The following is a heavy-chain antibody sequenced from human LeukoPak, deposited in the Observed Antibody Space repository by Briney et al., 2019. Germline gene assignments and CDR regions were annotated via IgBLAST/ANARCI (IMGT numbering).Heavy chain of an antibody. CDR1: GVTFSSHS. D-gene: IGHD1-1*01. Sequence: PGGSLRLSCAASGVTFSSHSMHWVRQAPGKGLVWVSGISNDGTSTTYADSVKGRFTISRDNAKNTLYLQMHSLRAEDTAVYYCARDSPGTTASDYWGQGTLVTVSS. CDR3: ARDSPGTTASDY. CDR2: ISNDGTST. V-gene: IGHV3-74*01. J-gene: IGHJ4*02.